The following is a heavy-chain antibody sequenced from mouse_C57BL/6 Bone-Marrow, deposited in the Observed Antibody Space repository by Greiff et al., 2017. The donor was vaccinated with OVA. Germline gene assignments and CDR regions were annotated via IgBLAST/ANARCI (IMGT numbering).Heavy chain of an antibody. J-gene: IGHJ4*01. Sequence: QVQLQQSGAELVRPGTSVKMSCKASGYTFTNYWIGWAKQRPGHGLEWIGNIYPGGGYTNYNEKFKGKATLTADKSSSTAYMQFSSLTSEDSAFYYSARSTTVVEREYYYAMYYWGQGTSVTVTS. CDR3: ARSTTVVEREYYYAMYY. V-gene: IGHV1-63*01. CDR1: GYTFTNYW. D-gene: IGHD1-1*01. CDR2: IYPGGGYT.